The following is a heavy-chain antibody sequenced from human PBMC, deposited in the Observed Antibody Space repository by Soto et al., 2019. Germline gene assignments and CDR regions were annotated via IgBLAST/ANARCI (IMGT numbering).Heavy chain of an antibody. Sequence: EVLLLQSGGGLVQPGGSLRLSCAASGLKSSGYPMSWVRQAPGKGLEWVSAISGSGDNTYYAESVKGRVTVSRDRSKNTVYLQMNSLRVDDTGVYYCAKWEPVAARGGFDYWGQGTLVTVSS. D-gene: IGHD2-15*01. CDR3: AKWEPVAARGGFDY. J-gene: IGHJ4*02. CDR1: GLKSSGYP. CDR2: ISGSGDNT. V-gene: IGHV3-23*01.